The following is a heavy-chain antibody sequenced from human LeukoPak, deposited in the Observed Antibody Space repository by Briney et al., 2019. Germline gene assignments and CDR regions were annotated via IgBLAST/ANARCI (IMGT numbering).Heavy chain of an antibody. J-gene: IGHJ4*02. CDR2: ISSDSNYI. Sequence: GGSLRLSCVASGFTFSSYSMNWVRQAPGKGLEWVSSISSDSNYIYYADSVKGRFTISRDNAKDSLYLHMNTLRAEDTAVYYCARDYKGLSEYWGQGTLVTVSS. CDR1: GFTFSSYS. CDR3: ARDYKGLSEY. V-gene: IGHV3-21*01. D-gene: IGHD3-10*01.